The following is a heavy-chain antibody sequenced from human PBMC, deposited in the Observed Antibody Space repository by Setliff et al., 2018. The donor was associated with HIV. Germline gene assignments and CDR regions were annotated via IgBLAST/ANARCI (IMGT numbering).Heavy chain of an antibody. CDR2: ISSSTSTI. CDR1: GFIFSSYS. V-gene: IGHV3-48*01. CDR3: ARGGGQYCSGGSCSSRFHYYYYYMDV. Sequence: LRLSCAASGFIFSSYSMNWVRQAPGKGLEWVSYISSSTSTIYYADSVKGRFTISRGNAKNSLYLQMNGLRAEDTAVYYCARGGGQYCSGGSCSSRFHYYYYYMDVWGKGTTVTVSS. D-gene: IGHD2-15*01. J-gene: IGHJ6*03.